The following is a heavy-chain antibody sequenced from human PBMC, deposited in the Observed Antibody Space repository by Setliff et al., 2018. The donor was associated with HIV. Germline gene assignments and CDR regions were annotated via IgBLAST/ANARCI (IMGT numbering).Heavy chain of an antibody. Sequence: SETLSLTCNVSGGSISSGGFYWNWIRQHPGKGLEWIGYIYNSGSTYYSPSLQSRLTISVDTSKNQLSLKLTSVTAADTAVYYCARLTYYYDTSGPAAAFVIWGQGTMVTVSS. CDR3: ARLTYYYDTSGPAAAFVI. CDR2: IYNSGST. J-gene: IGHJ3*02. D-gene: IGHD3-22*01. V-gene: IGHV4-31*03. CDR1: GGSISSGGFY.